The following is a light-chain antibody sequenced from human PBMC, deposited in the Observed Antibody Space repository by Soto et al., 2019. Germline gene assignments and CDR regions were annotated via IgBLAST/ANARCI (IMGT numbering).Light chain of an antibody. J-gene: IGLJ3*02. CDR3: QAWDSSAVL. Sequence: SYELTQPPSVSVSPGQTASITCSGEKLGDKYACWYQQRPGQSPVLVIYQDTKRPSGIPERFSGSNSGNTATLTITGTQAMDESDYYCQAWDSSAVLFGGGTKLTVL. V-gene: IGLV3-1*01. CDR2: QDT. CDR1: KLGDKY.